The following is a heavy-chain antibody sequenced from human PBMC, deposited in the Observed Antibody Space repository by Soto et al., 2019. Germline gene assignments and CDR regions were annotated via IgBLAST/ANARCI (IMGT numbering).Heavy chain of an antibody. CDR3: ARVIVRTSYYDTSGYYFNY. D-gene: IGHD3-22*01. V-gene: IGHV3-66*01. CDR1: GFTVSSIY. CDR2: SDSGGST. Sequence: EVQLVESGGDLVQPGGSLRLSCAASGFTVSSIYMSWVRQSPGKVLEWVSVSDSGGSTYSADSVKGRFTVSRDTSNHTLYLQMKRLRAEDTAVYYCARVIVRTSYYDTSGYYFNYLGQGTLVTFSS. J-gene: IGHJ4*02.